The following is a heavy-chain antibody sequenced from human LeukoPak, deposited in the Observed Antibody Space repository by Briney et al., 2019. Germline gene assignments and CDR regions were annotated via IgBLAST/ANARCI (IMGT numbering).Heavy chain of an antibody. CDR3: AKDRHYYYGMDV. Sequence: PGRSLRPSCAASGFTFDDYAMHWVRQAPGKGLEWVSGISWNSGSIGYADSVKGRFTISRDNAKNSLYLQMNSLRAEDTALYYCAKDRHYYYGMDVWGQGTTVTVSS. V-gene: IGHV3-9*01. CDR1: GFTFDDYA. J-gene: IGHJ6*02. CDR2: ISWNSGSI.